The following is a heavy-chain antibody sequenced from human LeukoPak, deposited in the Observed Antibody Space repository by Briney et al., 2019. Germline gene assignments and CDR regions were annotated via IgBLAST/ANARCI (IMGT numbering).Heavy chain of an antibody. D-gene: IGHD4-17*01. V-gene: IGHV3-30*02. CDR1: GFTFSSYG. CDR2: IRYDGSNK. Sequence: GGSLRLSCAASGFTFSSYGMHWVRQAPGKGLEWVAFIRYDGSNKYYADSVKGRFTISRDNSKNTLYLQMNSLRAEDTAVYYCARDRTRTVTPDAFDIWGQGTMVTVSS. J-gene: IGHJ3*02. CDR3: ARDRTRTVTPDAFDI.